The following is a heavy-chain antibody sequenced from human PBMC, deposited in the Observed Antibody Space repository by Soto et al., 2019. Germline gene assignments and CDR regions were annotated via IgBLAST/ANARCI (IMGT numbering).Heavy chain of an antibody. CDR2: INHSGST. V-gene: IGHV4-34*01. Sequence: SETLSLTCAVYGGSFSGYYWSWIRQPPGKGLEWIGEINHSGSTNYNPSLKSRVTISVDTSKNQFSLKLSSVTAADTAVYYCARGGVAKQFDPWGQGTLVTVSS. D-gene: IGHD2-15*01. CDR3: ARGGVAKQFDP. J-gene: IGHJ5*02. CDR1: GGSFSGYY.